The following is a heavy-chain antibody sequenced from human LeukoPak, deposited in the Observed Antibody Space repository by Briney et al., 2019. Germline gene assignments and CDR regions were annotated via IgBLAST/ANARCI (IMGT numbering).Heavy chain of an antibody. J-gene: IGHJ4*02. CDR3: ARDLSQYSYGTFDY. V-gene: IGHV4-61*02. CDR1: GGSISSGSYY. CDR2: IYSSGTT. D-gene: IGHD5-18*01. Sequence: SETLSLTCTVSGGSISSGSYYWSWILQPAGKGLEWIGRIYSSGTTNYNPSLKSRVTISVDTSKNQFSLNLNSVTAADTAVYYCARDLSQYSYGTFDYWGQGTLVTVSS.